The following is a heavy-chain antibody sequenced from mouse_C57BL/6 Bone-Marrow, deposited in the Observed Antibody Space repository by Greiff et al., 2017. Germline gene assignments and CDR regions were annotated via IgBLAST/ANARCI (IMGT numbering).Heavy chain of an antibody. CDR3: ARANWDRDFDY. Sequence: QVQLKQPGAELVKPGASVKMSCKASGYTFTSYWITWVKQRPGQGLEWIGDIYPGSGSTNYNEKFKSKATLTVATSSSTAYMQLSSLTSEDSAIYYCARANWDRDFDYWGQGTTLTVSS. D-gene: IGHD4-1*01. J-gene: IGHJ2*01. CDR1: GYTFTSYW. V-gene: IGHV1-55*01. CDR2: IYPGSGST.